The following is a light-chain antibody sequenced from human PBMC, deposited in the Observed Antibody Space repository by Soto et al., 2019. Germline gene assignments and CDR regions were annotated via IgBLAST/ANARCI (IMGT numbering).Light chain of an antibody. J-gene: IGKJ1*01. CDR2: DAS. V-gene: IGKV3-11*01. CDR1: QSVSSY. CDR3: QQRSNWT. Sequence: EIVLTQSPATLSLSPGERATLSCRASQSVSSYLAWYQQKPVQAPRLLIYDASNRATCIPARFSGSGSGTDFTLTISSLEPEDFAVYYCQQRSNWTFGQGTKVDIK.